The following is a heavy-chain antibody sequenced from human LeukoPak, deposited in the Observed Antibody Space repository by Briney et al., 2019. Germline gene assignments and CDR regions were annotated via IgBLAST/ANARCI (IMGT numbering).Heavy chain of an antibody. CDR2: IYYSGST. Sequence: PSQTLSLTCTVSGGSISSGDYYWSWIRQPPGKGLEWIGYIYYSGSTYYNPSLKSRVTISVDTSKNQFSLKLSSVTAADTAVYYCARVLYGSGXXTSLILGYFDYWGQGTLVTV. D-gene: IGHD3-10*01. CDR3: ARVLYGSGXXTSLILGYFDY. J-gene: IGHJ4*02. CDR1: GGSISSGDYY. V-gene: IGHV4-30-4*01.